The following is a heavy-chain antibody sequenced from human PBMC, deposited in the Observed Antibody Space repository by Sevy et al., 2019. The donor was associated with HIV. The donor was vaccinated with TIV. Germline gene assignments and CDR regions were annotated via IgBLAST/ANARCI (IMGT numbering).Heavy chain of an antibody. V-gene: IGHV3-15*01. CDR2: IKSKTDGGTT. D-gene: IGHD1-1*01. Sequence: GGSLRLSCAASGFTFSNAWMSWVRQPPGKGLEWVGRIKSKTDGGTTYYAAPVKGRFTISRDDSKNTVYLQMNSLKTEDTAVYYCTTDRITNFSFEYWGHGTLVTVSS. CDR3: TTDRITNFSFEY. CDR1: GFTFSNAW. J-gene: IGHJ4*01.